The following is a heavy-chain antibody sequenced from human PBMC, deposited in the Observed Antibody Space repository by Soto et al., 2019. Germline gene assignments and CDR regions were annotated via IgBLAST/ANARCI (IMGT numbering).Heavy chain of an antibody. V-gene: IGHV2-5*01. CDR3: AHRYASGWLFDYFDF. D-gene: IGHD6-19*01. CDR1: GFSLSVSGVG. Sequence: QITLKESGPALVKPTQTLTLTCSFSGFSLSVSGVGVGWIRQPPGKALEWLALIFWNDDKRYNPSLKSRLTITKDTSKNQVVLTMTNMDPVDTATYYCAHRYASGWLFDYFDFWGQGTLVTVSS. CDR2: IFWNDDK. J-gene: IGHJ4*02.